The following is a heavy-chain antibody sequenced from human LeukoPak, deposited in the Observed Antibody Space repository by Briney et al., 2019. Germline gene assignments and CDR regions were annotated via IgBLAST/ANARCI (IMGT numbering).Heavy chain of an antibody. J-gene: IGHJ4*02. CDR1: GYSISSGYY. V-gene: IGHV4-38-2*02. CDR2: IYHSGST. CDR3: ARGLWFGDENPPYFDY. Sequence: SETLSLTCTVSGYSISSGYYWGWIRQPPGKGLEWIGSIYHSGSTYYNPSLKSRVTISVDTSKNQFSLKLSSVTAADTALYYCARGLWFGDENPPYFDYWGQGTLVTVSS. D-gene: IGHD3-10*01.